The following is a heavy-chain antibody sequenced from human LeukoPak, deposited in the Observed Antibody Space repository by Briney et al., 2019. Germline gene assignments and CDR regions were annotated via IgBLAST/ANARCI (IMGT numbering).Heavy chain of an antibody. J-gene: IGHJ5*02. CDR1: GYSFPSYW. CDR2: IAPSDSYT. D-gene: IGHD3-22*01. CDR3: MRQPPGVYDTTQNWFDP. V-gene: IGHV5-10-1*01. Sequence: GESLKISCKVSGYSFPSYWIPWVRQMPGKGLEWMGRIAPSDSYTDYSPSFEGHVTMSAERSISTVYLQWSSLKASDTAMYYCMRQPPGVYDTTQNWFDPWGQGTLVTVSS.